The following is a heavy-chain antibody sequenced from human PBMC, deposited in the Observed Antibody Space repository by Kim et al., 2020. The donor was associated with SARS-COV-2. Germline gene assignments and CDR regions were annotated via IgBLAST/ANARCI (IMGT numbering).Heavy chain of an antibody. J-gene: IGHJ4*02. CDR1: GYSLNELA. D-gene: IGHD3-10*01. Sequence: ASVKVSCKVSGYSLNELAIHWMRQTPGKGLEWMGGFDPEYDGTIYAQKFQGRRTMTEDTSTDTAFRERSGRTSEDMAVYFCATPRPGWHPGPGHFNYWGQ. CDR3: ATPRPGWHPGPGHFNY. V-gene: IGHV1-24*01. CDR2: FDPEYDGT.